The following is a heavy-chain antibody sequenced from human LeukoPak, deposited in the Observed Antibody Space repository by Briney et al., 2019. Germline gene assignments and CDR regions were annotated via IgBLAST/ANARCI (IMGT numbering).Heavy chain of an antibody. CDR3: ARDDVDYVWGSYRSRSFDY. CDR1: GGSISSYY. J-gene: IGHJ4*02. CDR2: IYYSGST. Sequence: SETLSLTCTVSGGSISSYYWSWIRQPPGKGLEWIGYIYYSGSTNYNPSLKSRVTISVDTSKNQFSLKLSSVTAADTAVYYCARDDVDYVWGSYRSRSFDYWGQGTLVTVSS. D-gene: IGHD3-16*02. V-gene: IGHV4-59*01.